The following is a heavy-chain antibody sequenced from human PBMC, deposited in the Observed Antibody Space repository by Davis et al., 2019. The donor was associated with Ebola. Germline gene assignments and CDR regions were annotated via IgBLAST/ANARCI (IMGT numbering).Heavy chain of an antibody. CDR1: GYTFTAYY. CDR2: INPNSGGT. V-gene: IGHV1-2*06. Sequence: AASVKVSCKASGYTFTAYYIHWVRQAPGQGLEWMGRINPNSGGTNYAQKFQGRVTLTADKATNTAYMELSGLRFDDTAVYYCARGKWFDPWGQGTLVSVTS. CDR3: ARGKWFDP. J-gene: IGHJ5*02.